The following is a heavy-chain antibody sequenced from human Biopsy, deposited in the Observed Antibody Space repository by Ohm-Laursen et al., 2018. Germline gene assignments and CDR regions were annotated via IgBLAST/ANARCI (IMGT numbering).Heavy chain of an antibody. Sequence: SLRLSCAASGFTFSRYAMNWVRQAPGKGLEWVSSISASGNHIYYTDSVKGRFTVSRDNGKNLVYLQMNSLRVEDTAVYYCARDGEAKYCKHGVCPSDFWGQGTLVTVSS. J-gene: IGHJ4*02. CDR1: GFTFSRYA. CDR2: ISASGNHI. V-gene: IGHV3-21*01. CDR3: ARDGEAKYCKHGVCPSDF. D-gene: IGHD2-8*01.